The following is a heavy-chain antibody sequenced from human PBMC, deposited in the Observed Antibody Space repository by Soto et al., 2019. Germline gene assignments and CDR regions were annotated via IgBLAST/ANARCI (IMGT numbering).Heavy chain of an antibody. J-gene: IGHJ6*03. Sequence: QVQLVQSGAEVKKPGASVKVSCKASGYTFTGYYMHWMRQAPGQGLEWMGWINPNSGETDYAQNSPGWVTMTRDMSSSTAYMELSRLKSNDTAVYYCARGGGLNYYYYIGVWGKGTTVTVSS. CDR1: GYTFTGYY. V-gene: IGHV1-2*04. CDR2: INPNSGET. CDR3: ARGGGLNYYYYIGV.